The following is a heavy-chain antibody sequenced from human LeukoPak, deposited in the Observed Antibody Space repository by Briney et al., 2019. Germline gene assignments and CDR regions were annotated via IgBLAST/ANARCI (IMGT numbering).Heavy chain of an antibody. D-gene: IGHD6-19*01. Sequence: ASVKVSCKASGYTFTSYAMHWVRQAPGQRLEWMGWINAGNGNTKYSQEFQGRDTITRDTSASTAYMELSSLRSEDMAVYYCARAYSGWYDHFDYWGQGTLVTVSS. CDR1: GYTFTSYA. V-gene: IGHV1-3*03. CDR3: ARAYSGWYDHFDY. J-gene: IGHJ4*02. CDR2: INAGNGNT.